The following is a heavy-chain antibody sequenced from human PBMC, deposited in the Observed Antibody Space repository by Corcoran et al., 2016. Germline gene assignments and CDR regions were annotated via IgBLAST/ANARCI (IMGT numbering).Heavy chain of an antibody. J-gene: IGHJ4*02. D-gene: IGHD3-22*01. CDR1: GFTFSSYS. Sequence: EVQLVESGGGLVQPGGSLRLSCAASGFTFSSYSMNWVRQAPGKGLEWVSYISSSSSTIYYADSVKGRFTISRDNAKNSLYLQMNSLSAEDTAVYYCSRDLGQYYYDSSGPYFDYWGQGTLDTVST. CDR2: ISSSSSTI. V-gene: IGHV3-48*04. CDR3: SRDLGQYYYDSSGPYFDY.